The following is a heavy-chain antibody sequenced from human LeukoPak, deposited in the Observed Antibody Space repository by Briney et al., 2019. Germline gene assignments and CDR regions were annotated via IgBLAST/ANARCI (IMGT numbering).Heavy chain of an antibody. CDR3: ARLHSAAMVFGY. CDR2: IYYSGST. V-gene: IGHV4-30-4*08. CDR1: GGSISSGDYY. Sequence: SETLSLTCTVSGGSISSGDYYWSWIRQPPGKGLEWIGHIYYSGSTYYIPSLKSRVTMSVDTSKNQFSLKLSSVTAADTAVFYCARLHSAAMVFGYWGQGTLVTVSS. D-gene: IGHD2-2*01. J-gene: IGHJ4*02.